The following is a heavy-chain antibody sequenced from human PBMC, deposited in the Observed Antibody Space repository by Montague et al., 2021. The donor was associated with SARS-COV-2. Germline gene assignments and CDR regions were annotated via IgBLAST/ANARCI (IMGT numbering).Heavy chain of an antibody. J-gene: IGHJ4*02. V-gene: IGHV4-4*02. CDR3: ARGGSGRSDLAY. CDR2: IYHTGST. Sequence: SETLSLTCAVSGDSISTDNWRTRVRPPPGKGLELGGDIYHTGSTKYKPSSNSRVSMSDDKSWNQFSLRLTSVTAADTAIHYCARGGSGRSDLAYWGQGTLVTVSS. CDR1: GDSISTDNW. D-gene: IGHD1-26*01.